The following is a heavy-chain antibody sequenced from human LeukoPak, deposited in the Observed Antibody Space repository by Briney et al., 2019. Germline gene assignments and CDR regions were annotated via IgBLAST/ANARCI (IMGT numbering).Heavy chain of an antibody. J-gene: IGHJ4*02. Sequence: GGSLRLSCAASGLTFSNYGMHWVRQAPGKGLEWVAFIRSDGSNKYYGDSVKGRFTISRDNSKNTLYLQTNSLRADDTAVYYCAKDLYVSGTRPTLEYWGQGTLVTVS. V-gene: IGHV3-30*02. CDR2: IRSDGSNK. CDR3: AKDLYVSGTRPTLEY. CDR1: GLTFSNYG. D-gene: IGHD3-10*01.